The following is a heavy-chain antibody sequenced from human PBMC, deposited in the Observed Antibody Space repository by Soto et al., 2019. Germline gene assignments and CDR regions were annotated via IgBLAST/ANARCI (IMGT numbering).Heavy chain of an antibody. Sequence: SVKVSCKASGGTFSSYAISWVRQAPGQGLEWMGGIIPIFGTANYAQKFQGRVTITADESTSTAYMELSSLRSEDTAVYYCARHTYYYGSGNYYYYGMDVWGQGTTVTVSS. V-gene: IGHV1-69*13. J-gene: IGHJ6*02. CDR2: IIPIFGTA. CDR1: GGTFSSYA. D-gene: IGHD3-10*01. CDR3: ARHTYYYGSGNYYYYGMDV.